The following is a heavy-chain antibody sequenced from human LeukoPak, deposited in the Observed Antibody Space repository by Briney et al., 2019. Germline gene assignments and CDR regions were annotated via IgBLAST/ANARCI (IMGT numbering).Heavy chain of an antibody. CDR2: ISFDGSHK. CDR3: AKGRGGDYSYGSYYFDS. J-gene: IGHJ4*02. Sequence: PGGSLRLSCAASGFTFSSYGMHWVRQAPGKGLEWVAVISFDGSHKYYADSVKGRFTISRDNSKNTLYLQMNSLRAEDTAAYYCAKGRGGDYSYGSYYFDSWGQGTLVTVSS. D-gene: IGHD5-18*01. V-gene: IGHV3-30*18. CDR1: GFTFSSYG.